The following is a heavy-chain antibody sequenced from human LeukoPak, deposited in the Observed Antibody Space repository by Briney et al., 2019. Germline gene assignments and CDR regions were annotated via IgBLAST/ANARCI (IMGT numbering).Heavy chain of an antibody. CDR1: GGTFSSYA. D-gene: IGHD4-17*01. CDR3: ARVPTVNGYFQH. J-gene: IGHJ1*01. Sequence: SVKVSCKASGGTFSSYAISWVRQAPGQGLEWMGGIIPIFGTANYAQKFQGRVTITADESTSTAYMELSSLRSEDTAVYYCARVPTVNGYFQHWARAPWSPSPQ. V-gene: IGHV1-69*13. CDR2: IIPIFGTA.